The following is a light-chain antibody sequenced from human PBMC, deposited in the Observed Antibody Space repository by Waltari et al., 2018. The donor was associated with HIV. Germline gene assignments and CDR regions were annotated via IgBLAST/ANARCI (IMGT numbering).Light chain of an antibody. CDR3: QQRISWPPT. CDR2: DAS. J-gene: IGKJ4*01. CDR1: QSVQHL. Sequence: EIVLTQSPATLSLSPGDRATLSCRTNQSVQHLLVWYQQKPGQPPRLLLYDASKRATGISPRFSGSGSGTDFTLSISSLEPEDFALYFCQQRISWPPTFGGGTRVEVK. V-gene: IGKV3-11*01.